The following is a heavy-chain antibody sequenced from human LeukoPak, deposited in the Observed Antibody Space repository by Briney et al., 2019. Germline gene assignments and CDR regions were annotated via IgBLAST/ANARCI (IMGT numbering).Heavy chain of an antibody. CDR2: IIPIFGTA. CDR3: ARGGDYCSSTSCYRAGWFDP. J-gene: IGHJ5*02. D-gene: IGHD2-2*02. Sequence: SVKVSCKASGYTFTSYAISWVRQAPGQGLEWMGGIIPIFGTANYAQKFQGRVTITTDESASTAYMELSSLRSEDTAVYYCARGGDYCSSTSCYRAGWFDPWGQGTLVTVSS. CDR1: GYTFTSYA. V-gene: IGHV1-69*05.